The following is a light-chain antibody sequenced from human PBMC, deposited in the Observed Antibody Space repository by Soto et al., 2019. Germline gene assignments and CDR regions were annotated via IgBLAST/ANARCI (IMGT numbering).Light chain of an antibody. J-gene: IGKJ1*01. CDR2: DAS. Sequence: DIQMTQSPSTLSAAAAYRVIMTFWASRSISSWLAWYQQKPGKVPNLLIYDASNLESGVPLRFSGSGSGTEFTLTISSLKPDDFATYYRQQYQSSWTFGKGTKVDIK. V-gene: IGKV1-5*01. CDR1: RSISSW. CDR3: QQYQSSWT.